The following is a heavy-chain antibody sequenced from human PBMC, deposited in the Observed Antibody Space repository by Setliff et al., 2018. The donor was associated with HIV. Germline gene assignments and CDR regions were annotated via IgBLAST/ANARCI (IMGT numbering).Heavy chain of an antibody. J-gene: IGHJ6*02. Sequence: LRLSCAASGFKFDDYGMSWVRQGPGKGLEWVAGISWSGSGIGYGDSVKGRFTISRDDDRNFLFLQMNSRRAEDTAIYFCARSFPYYYESSGLYAMVVWGQGTTVTVSS. D-gene: IGHD3-22*01. V-gene: IGHV3-20*04. CDR3: ARSFPYYYESSGLYAMVV. CDR1: GFKFDDYG. CDR2: ISWSGSGI.